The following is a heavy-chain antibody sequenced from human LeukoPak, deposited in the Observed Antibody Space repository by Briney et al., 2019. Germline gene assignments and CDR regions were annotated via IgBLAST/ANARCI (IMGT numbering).Heavy chain of an antibody. CDR2: INPNSGGT. CDR1: GYTFTDSY. CDR3: ARGVGGNARWRNFDWSKKIPMRDYFDY. D-gene: IGHD3-9*01. Sequence: RASVKVSCKASGYTFTDSYMHWVRQAPGQGLEWMGWINPNSGGTNYAQKFQGRVTMTRDTSITTAYMDLSRLRSDDTAVYYCARGVGGNARWRNFDWSKKIPMRDYFDYWGQGTLVTVSS. J-gene: IGHJ4*02. V-gene: IGHV1-2*02.